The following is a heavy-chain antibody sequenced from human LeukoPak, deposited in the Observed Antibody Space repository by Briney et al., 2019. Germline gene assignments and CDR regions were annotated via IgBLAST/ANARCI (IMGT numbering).Heavy chain of an antibody. CDR1: GFTFSSYS. CDR3: ARDSVSWAGATAESFDY. CDR2: ISSSSSYI. Sequence: GGSLRLSCAASGFTFSSYSMNWVRQAPGKGLEWVSSISSSSSYIYYADSVKGRFTISRDNAKNSLYLQMNSLRAEDTAVYYCARDSVSWAGATAESFDYWGQGTLVTVSS. V-gene: IGHV3-21*04. D-gene: IGHD1-26*01. J-gene: IGHJ4*02.